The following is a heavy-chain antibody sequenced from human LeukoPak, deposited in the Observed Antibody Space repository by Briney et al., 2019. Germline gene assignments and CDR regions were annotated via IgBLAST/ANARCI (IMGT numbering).Heavy chain of an antibody. J-gene: IGHJ4*02. CDR3: AEMVSRRSPPRG. CDR1: GVSISSYY. CDR2: IYYSGST. Sequence: PSETLSLTCTVSGVSISSYYWSWIRQPPGKGLEWIGYIYYSGSTNYNPSLKSRVTISVDTSKNQFSLKLSSVTAADTAVYYCAEMVSRRSPPRGWGQGTLVTVSS. V-gene: IGHV4-59*01. D-gene: IGHD5-24*01.